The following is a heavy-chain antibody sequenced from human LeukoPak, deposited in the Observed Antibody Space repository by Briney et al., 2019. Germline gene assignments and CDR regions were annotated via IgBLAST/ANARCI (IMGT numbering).Heavy chain of an antibody. CDR1: GDSISSNNYY. CDR3: TRVDSYYYMDV. J-gene: IGHJ6*03. CDR2: IYYSGST. Sequence: PSETLSLTCTVSGDSISSNNYYWGWIRPPPGQGLEWIGSIYYSGSTYYIPSLKSRVTISVDTSKNQFSLRLRSVTAADTAVYYCTRVDSYYYMDVWGKGTTVTVSS. V-gene: IGHV4-39*07.